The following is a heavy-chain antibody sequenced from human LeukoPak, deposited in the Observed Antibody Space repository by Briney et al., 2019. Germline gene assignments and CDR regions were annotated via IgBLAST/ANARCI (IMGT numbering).Heavy chain of an antibody. J-gene: IGHJ4*02. CDR3: ADYVDAATENTIDY. Sequence: PGGSLRLSCAASGFPFSVYSMTWVRQAPGKGLEWVSAITGNGGITYYADSVMGRFTISRDNSKNTLYLEVNSLSAEDTAVYYCADYVDAATENTIDYWGQGIQVTVSS. CDR1: GFPFSVYS. D-gene: IGHD6-13*01. V-gene: IGHV3-23*01. CDR2: ITGNGGIT.